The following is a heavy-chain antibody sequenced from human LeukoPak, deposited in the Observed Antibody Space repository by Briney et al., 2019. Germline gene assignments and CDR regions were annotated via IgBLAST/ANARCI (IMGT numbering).Heavy chain of an antibody. Sequence: ASVKVSCKVSGYTLTELSMHWVRQAPGKGREWMGGFDPEDGETIYAQKFQGRVTMTEDTSTDTAYMELSSLRSEDPAVYYCAPFFGFWGDYGDYITPTAFDHWGQGTLVTVSS. CDR1: GYTLTELS. J-gene: IGHJ5*02. V-gene: IGHV1-24*01. D-gene: IGHD4-17*01. CDR2: FDPEDGET. CDR3: APFFGFWGDYGDYITPTAFDH.